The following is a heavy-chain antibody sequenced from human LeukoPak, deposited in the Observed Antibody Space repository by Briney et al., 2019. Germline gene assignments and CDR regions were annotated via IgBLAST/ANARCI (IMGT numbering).Heavy chain of an antibody. CDR3: TRGSSGRRDN. CDR2: MNPNSGNT. V-gene: IGHV1-8*01. Sequence: ASVKVSCNASGYTFTSCDINWVRQATGQGLEWMGWMNPNSGNTGYGQSFQGRITMTRDISIGTACMELSNLTSEDTAIYYCTRGSSGRRDNWGQGTLVTVSA. D-gene: IGHD6-19*01. J-gene: IGHJ4*02. CDR1: GYTFTSCD.